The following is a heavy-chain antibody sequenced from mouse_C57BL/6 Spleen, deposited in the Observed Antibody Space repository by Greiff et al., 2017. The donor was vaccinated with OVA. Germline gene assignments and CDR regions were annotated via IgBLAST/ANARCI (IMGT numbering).Heavy chain of an antibody. Sequence: QVQLQQPGAELVKPGASVKLSCKASGYTFTSYWMHWVKQRPGQGLEWIGMIQPNSGSTKYHEKFKSKATLNVDTSSSKAYMQLSSLTSEDSAVYYCARSLAYYSNPYWYFDVWGTGTTVTVSS. CDR2: IQPNSGST. J-gene: IGHJ1*03. V-gene: IGHV1-64*01. D-gene: IGHD2-5*01. CDR1: GYTFTSYW. CDR3: ARSLAYYSNPYWYFDV.